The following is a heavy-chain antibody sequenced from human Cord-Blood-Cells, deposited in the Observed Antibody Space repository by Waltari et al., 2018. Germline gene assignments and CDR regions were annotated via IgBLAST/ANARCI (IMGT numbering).Heavy chain of an antibody. J-gene: IGHJ4*02. Sequence: QVQLQQWGAGLLKPSETLSLTCAVYGGSFSGYYWSWIRQPPGKGLEWIGEINHSGSTNYTPSLKSRFTISVGTSKNQFSLKLSSVTAADTAVYYCARGASSSRGYFDYWGQGTLVTVSS. D-gene: IGHD6-6*01. CDR1: GGSFSGYY. CDR3: ARGASSSRGYFDY. V-gene: IGHV4-34*01. CDR2: INHSGST.